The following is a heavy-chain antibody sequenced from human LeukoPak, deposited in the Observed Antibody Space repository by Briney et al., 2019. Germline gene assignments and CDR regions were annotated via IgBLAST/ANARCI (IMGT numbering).Heavy chain of an antibody. J-gene: IGHJ4*02. CDR2: ISWNSGSI. CDR1: GFTFDDYA. D-gene: IGHD6-19*01. Sequence: PGGSLRLSCAASGFTFDDYAMHWVRQAPGKGLEWVSGISWNSGSIGYADSVKGRFTISRDNAKNSLYLQMNSLRAEDTAVYSCATGRGGWTDFGYWGQGTLVTVSS. CDR3: ATGRGGWTDFGY. V-gene: IGHV3-9*01.